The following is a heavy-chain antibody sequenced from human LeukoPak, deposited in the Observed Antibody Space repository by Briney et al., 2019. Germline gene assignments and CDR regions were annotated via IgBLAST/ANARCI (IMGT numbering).Heavy chain of an antibody. CDR2: MYYSGNT. Sequence: SETLSLTCTVSGGSISSYYWSWIRQPPGKGLEWIAYMYYSGNTNYNPTLKSRVTISVDTSKNQFSLKLSSVTAADTAVYYCARSSRYDIIDYWGQGTLVTVSS. CDR1: GGSISSYY. J-gene: IGHJ4*02. CDR3: ARSSRYDIIDY. D-gene: IGHD6-13*01. V-gene: IGHV4-59*08.